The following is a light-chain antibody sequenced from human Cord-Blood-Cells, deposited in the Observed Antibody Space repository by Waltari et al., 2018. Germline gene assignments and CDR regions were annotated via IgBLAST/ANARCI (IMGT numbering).Light chain of an antibody. CDR3: CSYAGSYTVV. J-gene: IGLJ2*01. V-gene: IGLV2-11*01. Sequence: QSALTQPRSVSGSPGQSVTISFTGTSSDVGGYNYVSWYQQHPGKAPKLMIYDVSKRPSGVPDRFSGSKSGNTASLTISGLQAEDEADYYGCSYAGSYTVVFGGGTKLTVL. CDR2: DVS. CDR1: SSDVGGYNY.